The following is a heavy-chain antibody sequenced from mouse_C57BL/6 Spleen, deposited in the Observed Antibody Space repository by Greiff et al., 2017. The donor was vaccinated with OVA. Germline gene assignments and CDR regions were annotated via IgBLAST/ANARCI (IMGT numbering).Heavy chain of an antibody. CDR2: IDPSDSYT. J-gene: IGHJ2*01. CDR3: ARNDGYSDY. V-gene: IGHV1-69*01. CDR1: GYTFTSYW. D-gene: IGHD2-3*01. Sequence: QVQLQQPGAELVMPGASVKLSCKASGYTFTSYWMHWVKQRPGQGLEWIGEIDPSDSYTNYNQKFKGKSTLTVDKSSSPAYMQLSSLTSEDSAVYYCARNDGYSDYWGQGTTLTVSS.